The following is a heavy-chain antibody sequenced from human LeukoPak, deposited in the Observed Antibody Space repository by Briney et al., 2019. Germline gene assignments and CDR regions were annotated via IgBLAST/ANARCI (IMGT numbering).Heavy chain of an antibody. CDR1: GFTFSNYE. J-gene: IGHJ5*02. D-gene: IGHD2-21*02. CDR3: ARDPRAEIGVVPARADP. Sequence: GGSLRLSCAASGFTFSNYEMNWVRQAPGKGLEWISYISSSGSTIYYADSVKGRFTISRDNAKNSLYLQMNSLRAEDSAVYYCARDPRAEIGVVPARADPGAQGPL. CDR2: ISSSGSTI. V-gene: IGHV3-48*03.